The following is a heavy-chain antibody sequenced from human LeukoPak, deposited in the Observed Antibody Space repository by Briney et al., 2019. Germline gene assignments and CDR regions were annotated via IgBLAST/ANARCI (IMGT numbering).Heavy chain of an antibody. CDR3: ARDMEDSSGYYYYYYGMDV. CDR1: GGSISNYY. D-gene: IGHD3-22*01. Sequence: PSETLSLTCTVSGGSISNYYWSWIRQPAGKGLEWIGRIYTSGSTNYNPSLKSRVTMSVDTSKNQFSLKLSSVTAADTAVYYCARDMEDSSGYYYYYYGMDVWGQGTTVTVSS. J-gene: IGHJ6*02. V-gene: IGHV4-4*07. CDR2: IYTSGST.